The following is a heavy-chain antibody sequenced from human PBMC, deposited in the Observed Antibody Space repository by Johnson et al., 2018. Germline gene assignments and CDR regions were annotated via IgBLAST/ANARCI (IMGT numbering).Heavy chain of an antibody. Sequence: QVQLVESGAEVKKPGASLKVSCKASGYTFTSYDINWVRQATGQGLEWMGWMNPNSGNTGYAQKFQGRVTMTRNTSIITAYMERGSLRSEDTAGYYCARGQTTGGATDYYYYGMDVWGQGTTVTVSS. CDR3: ARGQTTGGATDYYYYGMDV. J-gene: IGHJ6*02. CDR2: MNPNSGNT. D-gene: IGHD1-26*01. V-gene: IGHV1-8*01. CDR1: GYTFTSYD.